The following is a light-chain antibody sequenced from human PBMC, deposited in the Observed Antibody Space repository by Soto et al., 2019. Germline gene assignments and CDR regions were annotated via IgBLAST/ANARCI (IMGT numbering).Light chain of an antibody. J-gene: IGKJ1*01. Sequence: DIQLTQSPSTLSASVGDRVTITCRASQSISSWLAWYQQKPGKAPKFLIYKTSNLESGVPSRFCGSGSGTAYSLTISSLQHHDFVTYYCQYYNNYCWTFGQGTKVEIK. CDR3: QYYNNYCWT. V-gene: IGKV1-5*03. CDR1: QSISSW. CDR2: KTS.